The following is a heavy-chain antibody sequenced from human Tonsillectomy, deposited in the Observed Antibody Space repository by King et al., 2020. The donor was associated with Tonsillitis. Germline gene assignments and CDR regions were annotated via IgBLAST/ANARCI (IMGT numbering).Heavy chain of an antibody. Sequence: VQLVESGGGLVQPGGSLRLTCAGSGLTFSNYWMSWVRQAPGKGLEWVANIHRAGSAKYYVDSVKGRFTISRDNAKNSLYLRMNSLRGEDTAVYYCTKNGGEWGQGTLVTVSS. J-gene: IGHJ4*02. D-gene: IGHD2-21*01. CDR2: IHRAGSAK. V-gene: IGHV3-7*02. CDR3: TKNGGE. CDR1: GLTFSNYW.